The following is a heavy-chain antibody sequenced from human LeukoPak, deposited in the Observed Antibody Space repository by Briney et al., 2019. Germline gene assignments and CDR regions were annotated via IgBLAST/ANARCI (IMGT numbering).Heavy chain of an antibody. V-gene: IGHV3-11*01. CDR2: ISSSGSTI. J-gene: IGHJ5*02. D-gene: IGHD3-3*01. CDR1: GFTFSDYY. Sequence: GGSLRLSCAASGFTFSDYYMSWIRQAPGKGLEWVSYISSSGSTIYYADSVKGRFTISRDNAKNSLYLQMNSLRAEDTAVYYCARDRLSDFWSGYNWFDPWGQGTLVTVSS. CDR3: ARDRLSDFWSGYNWFDP.